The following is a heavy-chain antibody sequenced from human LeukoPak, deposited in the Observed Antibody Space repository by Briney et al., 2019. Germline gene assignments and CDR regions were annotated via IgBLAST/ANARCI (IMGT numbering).Heavy chain of an antibody. V-gene: IGHV3-72*01. Sequence: GGSQRLSCAASGFKFSDHYIDWVRQAPGKGLEWVGRSRNKASSYTTEYAASVEGRFTISRDVSESSLYLQMNSLRTEDTAVYYCAKDRHRGYSYGADFDYWGQGTLVTVSS. CDR3: AKDRHRGYSYGADFDY. J-gene: IGHJ4*02. CDR2: SRNKASSYTT. D-gene: IGHD5-18*01. CDR1: GFKFSDHY.